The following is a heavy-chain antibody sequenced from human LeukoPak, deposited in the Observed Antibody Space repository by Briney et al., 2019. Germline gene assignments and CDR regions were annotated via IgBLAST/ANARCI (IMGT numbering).Heavy chain of an antibody. J-gene: IGHJ3*02. Sequence: KPSETLSLTCTVSGGSISSYYWSWIRQPPGKGLEWIAYVYYTGSANYNPSLKSRVTISVDTSKKQFSLNLTSVTAADTAVYYCARPRIAATFDAFDIWGQGTMVTVSS. CDR2: VYYTGSA. CDR1: GGSISSYY. V-gene: IGHV4-59*08. D-gene: IGHD6-13*01. CDR3: ARPRIAATFDAFDI.